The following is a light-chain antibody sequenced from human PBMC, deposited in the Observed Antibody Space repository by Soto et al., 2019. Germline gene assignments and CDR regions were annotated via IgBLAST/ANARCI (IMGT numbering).Light chain of an antibody. CDR3: QQYDNSPT. J-gene: IGKJ4*01. CDR1: QSVSRSD. CDR2: STS. V-gene: IGKV3-20*01. Sequence: EIVLTQSPGTVSLSPGERATLSCRASQSVSRSDLAWYQHKPGQSPRLLIYSTSSRATGIPDRFSGSGSGTGFTLTISRLEPEDSAVYYCQQYDNSPTFGGGTKVEIK.